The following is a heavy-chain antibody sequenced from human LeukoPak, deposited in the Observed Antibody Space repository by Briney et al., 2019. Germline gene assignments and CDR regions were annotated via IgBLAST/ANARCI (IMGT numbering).Heavy chain of an antibody. CDR3: ASYDPYYYGSGSYEAAFDY. CDR1: GYTFTSYA. CDR2: INAGNGNT. D-gene: IGHD3-10*01. Sequence: VASVKVSCKASGYTFTSYAMHWVRQAPGQRLEWMGWINAGNGNTKYSQKFQGRVTITRDTSASTAYMELSSLRSEDTAVYYCASYDPYYYGSGSYEAAFDYWGQGTLVTVSS. J-gene: IGHJ4*02. V-gene: IGHV1-3*01.